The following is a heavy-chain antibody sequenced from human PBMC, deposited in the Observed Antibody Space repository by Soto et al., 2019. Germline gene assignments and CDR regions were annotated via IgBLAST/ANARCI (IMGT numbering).Heavy chain of an antibody. J-gene: IGHJ4*02. CDR3: ARGGGSPYHDHEFDY. CDR1: GVSTSNHY. Sequence: PSETLSLTCSVSGVSTSNHYWTWIRKPPGQGPEWIGRIYYRGTTNYNASFNSRVTISVDTSKNQFSLKLTSVTTADTAVYYCARGGGSPYHDHEFDYWGQGILVTVS. D-gene: IGHD2-2*01. CDR2: IYYRGTT. V-gene: IGHV4-59*11.